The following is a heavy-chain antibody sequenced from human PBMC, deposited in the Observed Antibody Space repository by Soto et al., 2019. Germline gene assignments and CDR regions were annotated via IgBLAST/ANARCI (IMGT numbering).Heavy chain of an antibody. V-gene: IGHV4-61*01. CDR2: IYYSGST. CDR1: GGSVSSGSYY. J-gene: IGHJ6*02. Sequence: NPSETLSLFXTVSGGSVSSGSYYWSWIRQPPGKGLEWIGYIYYSGSTNYNPSLKGRVTISVDTSKNQFSLKLSSVTAADTAVYYCAREGVVAATGYYYYGMDVWGQGTTVTVSS. CDR3: AREGVVAATGYYYYGMDV. D-gene: IGHD2-15*01.